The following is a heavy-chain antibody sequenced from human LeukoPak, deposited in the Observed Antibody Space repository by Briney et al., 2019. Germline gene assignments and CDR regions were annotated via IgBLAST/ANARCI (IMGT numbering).Heavy chain of an antibody. CDR2: ISGSGGST. J-gene: IGHJ5*02. CDR1: GFTFSSYA. Sequence: PGGPLRLSCAASGFTFSSYAMSWVRQAPGKGLEWVSAISGSGGSTYYADSVKGRFTISRDNSKNTLYLQMNSLRAEDTAVYYCAKDQAYYDFWSGYSNWFDPWGQGTLVIVSS. V-gene: IGHV3-23*01. CDR3: AKDQAYYDFWSGYSNWFDP. D-gene: IGHD3-3*01.